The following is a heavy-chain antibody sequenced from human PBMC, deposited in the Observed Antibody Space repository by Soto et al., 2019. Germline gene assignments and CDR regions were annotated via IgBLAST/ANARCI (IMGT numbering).Heavy chain of an antibody. CDR2: IYYSGST. J-gene: IGHJ4*02. Sequence: SETLSLTCSVSGASISSYYWSWIRQSPGKGLEWIGYIYYSGSTTYNPALRSRVTISVDTSKNQFSLKLNSMTAADTAVYYCARHNYGSGSTYFDYWGQGTLVTVSS. D-gene: IGHD3-10*01. CDR1: GASISSYY. V-gene: IGHV4-59*08. CDR3: ARHNYGSGSTYFDY.